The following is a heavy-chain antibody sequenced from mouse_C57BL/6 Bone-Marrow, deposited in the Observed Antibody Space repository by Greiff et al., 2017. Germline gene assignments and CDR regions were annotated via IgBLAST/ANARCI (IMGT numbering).Heavy chain of an antibody. D-gene: IGHD1-1*01. CDR1: GYTFTDYE. CDR2: IDPETGGT. J-gene: IGHJ3*01. Sequence: VQLQQSGAELVRPGASVKLSCKASGYTFTDYEMDWVKQTHVHGLEWIGAIDPETGGTDYNQKFKGKAILTADKSSSTDYMELRRLTSEDYAVYYCTREDYYGSSSGFAYWGQGTLVTVSA. CDR3: TREDYYGSSSGFAY. V-gene: IGHV1-15*01.